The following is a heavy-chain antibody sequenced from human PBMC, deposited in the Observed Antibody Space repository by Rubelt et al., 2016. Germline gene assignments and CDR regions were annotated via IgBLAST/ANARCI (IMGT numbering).Heavy chain of an antibody. D-gene: IGHD4-17*01. Sequence: SSYAMHWVRQAPGKGLDWVAVVSYDGSNKFYADSVKGRFTISRDTSKNTLYLQMNSLRAEDTAVYYCAKDFTVTIWGQGTLVTVSS. V-gene: IGHV3-30*04. CDR1: SSYA. J-gene: IGHJ4*02. CDR2: VSYDGSNK. CDR3: AKDFTVTI.